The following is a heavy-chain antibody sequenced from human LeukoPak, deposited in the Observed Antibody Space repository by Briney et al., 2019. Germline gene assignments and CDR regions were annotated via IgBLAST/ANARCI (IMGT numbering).Heavy chain of an antibody. CDR3: ARGVYNWNDVGKFAKWLDH. D-gene: IGHD1-1*01. CDR2: ITHSGST. J-gene: IGHJ5*02. CDR1: GGSFSGYY. Sequence: KSSETLSLTCAVYGGSFSGYYWSWIRQPPGKGLEWIGEITHSGSTNYNPSLKSRVTISVDTSKNQFSLKLSSVTAADTAVYYCARGVYNWNDVGKFAKWLDHWGQGTLDTVPS. V-gene: IGHV4-34*01.